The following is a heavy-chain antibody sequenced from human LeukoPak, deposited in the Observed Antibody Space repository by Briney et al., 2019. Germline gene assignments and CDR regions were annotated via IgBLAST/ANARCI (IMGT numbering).Heavy chain of an antibody. CDR3: ARHRTPSQLGMSGWFDP. J-gene: IGHJ5*02. Sequence: SETLSLTCTVSGGSISSSSYYWGWIRQPPGKGLEWIGSIYYSGSTYYNPSLKSRVTISVDTSKNQFSLKLSSVTAADTAVYYCARHRTPSQLGMSGWFDPWGQGTLVTVSS. CDR2: IYYSGST. V-gene: IGHV4-39*01. CDR1: GGSISSSSYY. D-gene: IGHD2-2*01.